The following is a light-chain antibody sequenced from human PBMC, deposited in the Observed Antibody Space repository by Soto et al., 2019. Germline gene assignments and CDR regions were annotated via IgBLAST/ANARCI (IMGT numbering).Light chain of an antibody. V-gene: IGKV1-5*01. CDR2: DAS. J-gene: IGKJ2*01. Sequence: DIQMTQSPSTLSASVGDRVTITCRASQSISSWLAWYQQKPGKAPKLLIYDASSLESGVSSRFSGSGSGTEFTLAIRSLQPDDFATYYCQQYNSYQYTFGQATKLEIK. CDR3: QQYNSYQYT. CDR1: QSISSW.